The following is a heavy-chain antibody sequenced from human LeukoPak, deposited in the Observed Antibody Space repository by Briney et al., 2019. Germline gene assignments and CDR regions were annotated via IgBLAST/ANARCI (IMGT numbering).Heavy chain of an antibody. CDR2: INTDRTVT. CDR1: GFTLSKYW. Sequence: PGGSLRLSCAASGFTLSKYWMLWLRQAPGKGLESVSRINTDRTVTTYADSVKGRFTVSRDNADNTMFLKMNSVTAEDTAVYYCATKQWLAPPPDSWGQGTPVTVSS. J-gene: IGHJ4*02. D-gene: IGHD6-19*01. CDR3: ATKQWLAPPPDS. V-gene: IGHV3-74*01.